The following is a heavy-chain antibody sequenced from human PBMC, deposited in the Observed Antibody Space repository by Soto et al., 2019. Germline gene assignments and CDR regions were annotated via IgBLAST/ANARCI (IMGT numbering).Heavy chain of an antibody. Sequence: QVQLQQSGPGLVKPSQTLSVTCAISGDSVSSNSAAWNWIRQSPSRGLEWLGRTFYRSKWYTDYAPSVKSRMAIIPDTSSNQYSLQLNSVTPEDTAVYYCARTSAWRGGEFDLWCQGTLVSVSS. V-gene: IGHV6-1*01. CDR1: GDSVSSNSAA. J-gene: IGHJ5*02. CDR2: TFYRSKWYT. CDR3: ARTSAWRGGEFDL. D-gene: IGHD7-27*01.